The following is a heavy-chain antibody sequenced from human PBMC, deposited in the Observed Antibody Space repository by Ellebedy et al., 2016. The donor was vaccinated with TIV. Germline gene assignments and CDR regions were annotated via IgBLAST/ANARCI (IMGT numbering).Heavy chain of an antibody. J-gene: IGHJ6*02. CDR3: AREKWGRDTHALLWFGESHYYYAMDV. CDR1: GGSISSYY. D-gene: IGHD3-10*01. CDR2: IYYSGST. V-gene: IGHV4-4*08. Sequence: SETLSLTCTVSGGSISSYYWSWIRQPPGKGLEWIGYIYYSGSTNYNPSLKSRVTISVDTSKNQFSLKLSSVTAADTTVYYCAREKWGRDTHALLWFGESHYYYAMDVWGQGTTVTVSS.